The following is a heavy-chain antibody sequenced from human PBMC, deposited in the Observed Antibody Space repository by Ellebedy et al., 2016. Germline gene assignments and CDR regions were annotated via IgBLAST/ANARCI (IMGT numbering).Heavy chain of an antibody. CDR3: ARGDVEMATLTYYFDY. CDR1: GGSISSYY. D-gene: IGHD5-24*01. Sequence: SETLSLTXTVSGGSISSYYWSWIRQPPGKGLEWIGYIYYSGSTNYNPSLKSRVTISVDTSKNQFSLKLSSVTAADTAVYYCARGDVEMATLTYYFDYWGQGTLVTVSS. J-gene: IGHJ4*02. V-gene: IGHV4-59*01. CDR2: IYYSGST.